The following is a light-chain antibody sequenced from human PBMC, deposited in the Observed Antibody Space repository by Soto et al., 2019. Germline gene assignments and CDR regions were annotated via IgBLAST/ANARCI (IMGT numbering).Light chain of an antibody. V-gene: IGKV1-5*03. CDR3: QHYNSYPFT. CDR2: KAS. Sequence: DIQMTQSPSTLSASVGDRVTIPCRASQSISSWVAWYQQKPGKAPKLLIYKASSLESGVPSRFRGSGSGTECTLTISSLQPDDFATYYCQHYNSYPFTFGPGTTGDI. CDR1: QSISSW. J-gene: IGKJ3*01.